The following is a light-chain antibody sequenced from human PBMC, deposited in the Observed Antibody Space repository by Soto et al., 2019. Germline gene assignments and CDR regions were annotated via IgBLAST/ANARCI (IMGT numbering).Light chain of an antibody. CDR3: QQRSNWPRLT. J-gene: IGKJ4*01. V-gene: IGKV3-11*01. CDR1: QSVSRY. Sequence: EIVLTQSPATLSLSPGERATLSCRASQSVSRYLAWYQQKPGQAPRLLIYNASNRATGIPARFSGSGSGTDFTLTISSLEPEDSAVYYCQQRSNWPRLTFGGGTKVEIK. CDR2: NAS.